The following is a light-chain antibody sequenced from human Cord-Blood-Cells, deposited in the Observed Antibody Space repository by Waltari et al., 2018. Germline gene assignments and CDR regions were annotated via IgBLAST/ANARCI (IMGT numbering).Light chain of an antibody. CDR2: DAS. CDR3: QQRSNWP. CDR1: RSVSSY. V-gene: IGKV3-11*01. J-gene: IGKJ2*01. Sequence: EIVLTQSPATLSLSPGARAPLSCRASRSVSSYLAWYQQEPGQAPRLLIYDASNRATGIPARFSGSGSGTDFTLTISSLEPEDFAVYYCQQRSNWPLGQGTKLEIK.